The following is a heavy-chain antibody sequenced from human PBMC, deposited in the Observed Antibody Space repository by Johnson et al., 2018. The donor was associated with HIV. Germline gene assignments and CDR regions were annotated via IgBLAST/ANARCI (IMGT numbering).Heavy chain of an antibody. CDR2: ISYDGSNK. J-gene: IGHJ3*02. V-gene: IGHV3-30*04. CDR1: GFTFSSYA. D-gene: IGHD6-19*01. Sequence: QVQLVESGGGVVQTGRSLRLSCAASGFTFSSYAMHWVRQAPGKGLEWVAVISYDGSNKYYADFVKGRFTISRDNSKNTLYLQMNSLRDEDTAVYYCARDYGAYSSGWGRAFDIWGQGTMVTVSS. CDR3: ARDYGAYSSGWGRAFDI.